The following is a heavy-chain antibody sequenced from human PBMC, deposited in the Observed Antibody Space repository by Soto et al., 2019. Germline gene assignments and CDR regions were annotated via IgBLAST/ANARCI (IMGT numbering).Heavy chain of an antibody. CDR2: INPNSGGT. J-gene: IGHJ4*02. CDR3: ARVDLISGYYPFDY. CDR1: GYTFTGYY. Sequence: VASVKVSCKASGYTFTGYYMHWVRQAPGQGLEWMGWINPNSGGTNYAQKFQGRVTMTRDTSISTAYMELSRMRSDDTAVYYCARVDLISGYYPFDYWGQGTLVTVSS. V-gene: IGHV1-2*02. D-gene: IGHD3-22*01.